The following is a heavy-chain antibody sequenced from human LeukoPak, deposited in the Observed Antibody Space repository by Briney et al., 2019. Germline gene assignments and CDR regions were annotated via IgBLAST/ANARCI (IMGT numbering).Heavy chain of an antibody. CDR1: GFTFSTYA. CDR3: AREQSGTRGWYTVDY. CDR2: IRPDGDRT. J-gene: IGHJ4*02. Sequence: PGGSLRLPCAASGFTFSTYAITWVRQGPGKGLEWVSAIRPDGDRTYYANSVRGRFTISRDNSKDTVYLQINGLRVEDTAVYYCAREQSGTRGWYTVDYWGQGTLATVSS. D-gene: IGHD6-19*01. V-gene: IGHV3-23*01.